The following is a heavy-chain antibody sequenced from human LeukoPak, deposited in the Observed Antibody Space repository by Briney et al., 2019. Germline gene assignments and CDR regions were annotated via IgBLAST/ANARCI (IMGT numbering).Heavy chain of an antibody. CDR1: GFTFSSYE. V-gene: IGHV3-48*03. J-gene: IGHJ1*01. CDR3: ARPSRPYRSSEYFQH. Sequence: GGSLRLSCAASGFTFSSYEMNWVRQVPGKGLEWISYISSSGSTIYFADSVKGRFTISRDNAKNSLYLQMNSLRAEDTAVYYCARPSRPYRSSEYFQHWGRGTLVIVSS. D-gene: IGHD6-13*01. CDR2: ISSSGSTI.